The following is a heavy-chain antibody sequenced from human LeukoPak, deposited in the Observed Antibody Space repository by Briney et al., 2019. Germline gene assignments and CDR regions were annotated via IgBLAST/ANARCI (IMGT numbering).Heavy chain of an antibody. V-gene: IGHV3-53*01. CDR2: IYSGGNH. CDR3: AKERITIFGVVKNSAFDI. D-gene: IGHD3-3*01. Sequence: GGSLRLSCAASGFTVSSYHMSWVRQAPGKGLEWVSVIYSGGNHYYADSVKGRFTISRDNSKNTLYLQMNSLRAEDTAVYYCAKERITIFGVVKNSAFDIWGQGTMVTVSS. CDR1: GFTVSSYH. J-gene: IGHJ3*02.